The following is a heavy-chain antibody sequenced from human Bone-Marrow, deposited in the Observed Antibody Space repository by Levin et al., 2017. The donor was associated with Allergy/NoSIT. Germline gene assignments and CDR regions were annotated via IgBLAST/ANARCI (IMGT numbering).Heavy chain of an antibody. D-gene: IGHD1-26*01. CDR1: GFTFTNYA. Sequence: GGSLRLSCAASGFTFTNYAMHWVRQAPGKGLEWVAAISNDGSNTYYADSMKGRFTISRDTSKNTLYLQMNRLRAEDTALYYCVKESPYSIASHHWFDPRGQGTLVNVSS. J-gene: IGHJ5*02. CDR3: VKESPYSIASHHWFDP. V-gene: IGHV3-30*18. CDR2: ISNDGSNT.